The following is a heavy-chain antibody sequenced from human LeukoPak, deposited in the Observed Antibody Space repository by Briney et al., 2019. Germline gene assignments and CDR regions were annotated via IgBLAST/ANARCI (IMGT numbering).Heavy chain of an antibody. CDR1: GGTFSSYG. V-gene: IGHV1-69*13. CDR2: LIPISGTA. Sequence: SVKVSCKASGGTFSSYGFSWVRQAPGQGLEWMGGLIPISGTANYAQKFQGRVTIIADESTSTAYMELSSLRSEDTAVYYCARDAQEYHCGSGDYAFWGQGTQVSVSS. D-gene: IGHD2-21*01. J-gene: IGHJ1*01. CDR3: ARDAQEYHCGSGDYAF.